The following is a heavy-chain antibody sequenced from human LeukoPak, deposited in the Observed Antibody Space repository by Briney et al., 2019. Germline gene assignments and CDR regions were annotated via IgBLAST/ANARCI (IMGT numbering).Heavy chain of an antibody. CDR1: GFTFSSYG. D-gene: IGHD6-13*01. CDR2: FGGGGGPT. J-gene: IGHJ4*02. Sequence: RPGGSLRLSCVASGFTFSSYGMSWVRQPPGKGLEWVSGFGGGGGPTYYADSVKGRFTISRDNSKNTLYLQMNSLRADDTAVYYCAKDRRQLANFDYWGQGTLVTVSS. CDR3: AKDRRQLANFDY. V-gene: IGHV3-23*01.